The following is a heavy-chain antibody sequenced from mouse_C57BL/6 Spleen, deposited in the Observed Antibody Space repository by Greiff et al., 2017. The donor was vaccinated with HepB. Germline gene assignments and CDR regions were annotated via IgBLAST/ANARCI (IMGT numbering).Heavy chain of an antibody. J-gene: IGHJ1*03. V-gene: IGHV1-15*01. Sequence: QVQLQQSGAELVRPGASVTLSCKASGYTFTDYEMHWVKQTPVHGLEWIGAIDPETGGTAYNQKFKGKAILTADKSSSTAYMELRSLTSEDSAVYYCTRRAYGNWYFDVWGTGTTVTVSS. CDR1: GYTFTDYE. CDR3: TRRAYGNWYFDV. D-gene: IGHD2-1*01. CDR2: IDPETGGT.